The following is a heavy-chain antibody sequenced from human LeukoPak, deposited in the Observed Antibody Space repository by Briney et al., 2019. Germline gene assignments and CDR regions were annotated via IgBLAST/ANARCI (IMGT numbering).Heavy chain of an antibody. Sequence: PSETLSLTCTVSGGSISSSSYYWGWIRQPPGKGLEWIGSIYYSGSTYYNPSLTSRVTISVDTSKNQFSLKLSSVTAADTAVYYCATSLIAADHAFDIWGQGTMVTVSS. V-gene: IGHV4-39*01. CDR3: ATSLIAADHAFDI. J-gene: IGHJ3*02. D-gene: IGHD6-13*01. CDR2: IYYSGST. CDR1: GGSISSSSYY.